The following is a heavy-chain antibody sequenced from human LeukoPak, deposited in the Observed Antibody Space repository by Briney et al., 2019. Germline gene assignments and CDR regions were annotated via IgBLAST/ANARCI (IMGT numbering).Heavy chain of an antibody. V-gene: IGHV1-2*02. CDR1: GYTFTSYY. Sequence: ASVKVSCKASGYTFTSYYMHWVRQAPGQGLEWMGIINPGGGGTNYAQKFQGRVTMTRDTSISTAYMELSRLTSDDTAVYYCARQLTSSGLDSWGQGTLVTVSS. J-gene: IGHJ4*02. CDR3: ARQLTSSGLDS. CDR2: INPGGGGT. D-gene: IGHD6-19*01.